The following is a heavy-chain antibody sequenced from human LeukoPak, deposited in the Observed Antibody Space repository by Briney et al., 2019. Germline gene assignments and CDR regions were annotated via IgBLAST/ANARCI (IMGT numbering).Heavy chain of an antibody. V-gene: IGHV4-61*01. D-gene: IGHD1-14*01. J-gene: IGHJ4*02. Sequence: SETLSLTCTVSGGSVSSGSYYWSWIRQPPGKGLEWIGYIHYSGSTNYNPSLKSRVTISVDTSKNQFSLELSSVTAADTAVYYCARGGGLPTTSDYWGQGTLVTVSS. CDR3: ARGGGLPTTSDY. CDR1: GGSVSSGSYY. CDR2: IHYSGST.